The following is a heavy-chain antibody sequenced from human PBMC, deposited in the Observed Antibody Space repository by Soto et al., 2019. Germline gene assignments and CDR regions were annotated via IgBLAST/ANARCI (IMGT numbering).Heavy chain of an antibody. D-gene: IGHD3-10*01. J-gene: IGHJ5*02. CDR3: ARGTYYYGSGSYYAKPSGSRNWFDP. CDR2: INPNSGGT. Sequence: ASVKVSCKASGYTFTGYYMHWVRQAPGQGLEWMGWINPNSGGTNYAQKFQGWVTMTRDTSISTAYMELSRLRSDDTAVYYCARGTYYYGSGSYYAKPSGSRNWFDPWGQGTLVTVSS. CDR1: GYTFTGYY. V-gene: IGHV1-2*04.